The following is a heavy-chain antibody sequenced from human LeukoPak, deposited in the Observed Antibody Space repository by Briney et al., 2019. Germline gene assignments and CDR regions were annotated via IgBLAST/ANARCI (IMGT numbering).Heavy chain of an antibody. Sequence: GGSLRLSCAASGFTFSSYEMNWVRQAPGKGLEWVSYISSSGSTIYYADSVKGRFTISRDNAKNSLYLQMNSLRDEDTAVYYCARDFFAFGGVIALLDYWGQGTLVTVSS. D-gene: IGHD3-16*02. CDR2: ISSSGSTI. CDR1: GFTFSSYE. J-gene: IGHJ4*02. CDR3: ARDFFAFGGVIALLDY. V-gene: IGHV3-48*03.